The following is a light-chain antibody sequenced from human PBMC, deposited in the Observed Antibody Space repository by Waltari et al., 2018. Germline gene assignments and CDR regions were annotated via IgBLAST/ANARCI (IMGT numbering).Light chain of an antibody. V-gene: IGLV2-8*01. J-gene: IGLJ1*01. CDR3: CSHGGSNNFYI. CDR2: EVT. Sequence: QSALTQPPSASGSPGQSVTISCTGTSSDVGAYNSVSWYQQYPGKAPKLIINEVTNRPSGVPDRFSGSKSGNTASLTVSGLQADDEADYYCCSHGGSNNFYIFGTGTTVTVL. CDR1: SSDVGAYNS.